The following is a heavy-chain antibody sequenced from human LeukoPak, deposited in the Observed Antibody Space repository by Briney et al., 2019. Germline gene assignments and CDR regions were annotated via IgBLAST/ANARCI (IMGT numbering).Heavy chain of an antibody. CDR3: ARPTGRGDYPTDAFDI. CDR1: GCSISSNNW. CDR2: IYHSGST. Sequence: PSETLSLTCAVSGCSISSNNWWSWVRQPPGKGLEWIGEIYHSGSTNYNPSLKSRVTISVDKSKNQFSLKLSSVTAADTAVYYCARPTGRGDYPTDAFDIWGQGTLVTVSS. J-gene: IGHJ3*02. V-gene: IGHV4-4*02. D-gene: IGHD4-11*01.